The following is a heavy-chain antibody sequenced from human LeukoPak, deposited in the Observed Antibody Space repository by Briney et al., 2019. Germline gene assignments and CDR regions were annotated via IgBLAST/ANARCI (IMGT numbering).Heavy chain of an antibody. J-gene: IGHJ3*02. Sequence: ASVKVSCKASGYTFTSYDINWVRQATGQGLEWMGWMNPNSGNTGYAQKFQGRVTMTRNTSISTAYMELSSLRSEDTAVYYCARGGLWRYNQHDAFDIWGQGTMVTVPS. D-gene: IGHD4/OR15-4a*01. CDR2: MNPNSGNT. CDR3: ARGGLWRYNQHDAFDI. V-gene: IGHV1-8*01. CDR1: GYTFTSYD.